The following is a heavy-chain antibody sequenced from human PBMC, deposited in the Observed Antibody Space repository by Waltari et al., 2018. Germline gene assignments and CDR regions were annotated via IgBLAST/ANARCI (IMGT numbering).Heavy chain of an antibody. CDR3: VRVNWGPDY. D-gene: IGHD7-27*01. CDR2: IRNDDNRE. CDR1: GFNLRDYH. Sequence: QVQLVESGGGLVTPEGSLRLSCAASGFNLRDYHMSWVRQTPGKGLEWISYIRNDDNREYYADSVKGRFTISRDNAKNSLYLQMNSLRVEDTAVYYCVRVNWGPDYWGQGTLVTVSA. J-gene: IGHJ4*02. V-gene: IGHV3-11*01.